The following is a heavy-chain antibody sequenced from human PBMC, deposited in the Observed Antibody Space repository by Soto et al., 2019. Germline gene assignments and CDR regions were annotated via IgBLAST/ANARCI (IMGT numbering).Heavy chain of an antibody. J-gene: IGHJ6*02. CDR1: GFTFSNAW. D-gene: IGHD2-21*02. CDR2: IKSKTDGGTT. Sequence: EVQLVESGGGLVKPGGSLRLSCAASGFTFSNAWMNWVRQAPGKGLEWVGRIKSKTDGGTTDYAAPVKGRFTISRDDSKNTLYLQMNSLKTEDTAVYYCTTDRYCGGDCYSNYYYGMDVWGQGTTVTVSS. CDR3: TTDRYCGGDCYSNYYYGMDV. V-gene: IGHV3-15*07.